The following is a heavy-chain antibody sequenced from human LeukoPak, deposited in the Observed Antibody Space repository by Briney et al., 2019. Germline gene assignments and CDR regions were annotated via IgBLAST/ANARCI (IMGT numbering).Heavy chain of an antibody. J-gene: IGHJ4*02. V-gene: IGHV1-2*02. CDR2: INPNSGGT. CDR1: GYTFTGYY. CDR3: ARGRDYDILTGYYSSAIDY. Sequence: ASVKVSCKASGYTFTGYYMHWVRQAPGQGLEWMGWINPNSGGTNYAQKFQGRVTMTRGTSISTAYMELSRLRSDDTAVYYCARGRDYDILTGYYSSAIDYWGQGTLVTVSS. D-gene: IGHD3-9*01.